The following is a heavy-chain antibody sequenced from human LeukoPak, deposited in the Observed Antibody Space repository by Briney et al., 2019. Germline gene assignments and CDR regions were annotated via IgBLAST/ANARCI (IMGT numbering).Heavy chain of an antibody. CDR2: ISYDGSNK. D-gene: IGHD6-19*01. CDR3: AKDRFSSAWGRFDY. Sequence: GRSLRLSCAASGFTFSSYGVHWVRQAPGKGLEWVAAISYDGSNKYFADSVKGRFTISRDNSMNTLNLQMNSLRAEDTAVYYCAKDRFSSAWGRFDYWGQGTLVTVSS. J-gene: IGHJ4*02. CDR1: GFTFSSYG. V-gene: IGHV3-30*18.